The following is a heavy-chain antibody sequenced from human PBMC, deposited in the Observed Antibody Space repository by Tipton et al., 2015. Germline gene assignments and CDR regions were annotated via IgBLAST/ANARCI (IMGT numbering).Heavy chain of an antibody. Sequence: LSLTCTVSGGSISSSSFYWGWIRQPPGKGLEWVSYISSSSTTIYYADSVKGRFTISRDNAKNSLYLQMNSLRDEDTAVYYCARDVGSYRLGYWGQGILVTVSS. J-gene: IGHJ4*02. CDR3: ARDVGSYRLGY. CDR1: GGSISSSS. V-gene: IGHV3-48*02. D-gene: IGHD1-26*01. CDR2: ISSSSTTI.